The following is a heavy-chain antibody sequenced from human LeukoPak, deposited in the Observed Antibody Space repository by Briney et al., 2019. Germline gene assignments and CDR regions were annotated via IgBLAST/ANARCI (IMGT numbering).Heavy chain of an antibody. CDR1: GFTFSVYG. CDR2: IDNDVTTT. D-gene: IGHD2-15*01. V-gene: IGHV3-74*01. CDR3: AREYWGSSFDY. Sequence: GGSLRLSCAASGFTFSVYGMHWVRQASGKGLVWVSRIDNDVTTTSYADSVRGRFTISRDNAKSTLYLQMNSLRAEDTAVYYCAREYWGSSFDYWGQGTLVSVSS. J-gene: IGHJ4*02.